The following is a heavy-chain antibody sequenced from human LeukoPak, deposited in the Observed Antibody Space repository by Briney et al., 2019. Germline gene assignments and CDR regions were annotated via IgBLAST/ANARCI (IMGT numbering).Heavy chain of an antibody. Sequence: ASVKVSCKASGYTFTGYYMHWVRQAPGQGLEWMGWINPNSGGTNYAQKFQGRVTMTRDTSISTAYMELSRLRSDDTAVYYCARGLPDDFWSGYLYYWGQGTLVTVSS. V-gene: IGHV1-2*02. CDR2: INPNSGGT. CDR1: GYTFTGYY. J-gene: IGHJ4*02. CDR3: ARGLPDDFWSGYLYY. D-gene: IGHD3-3*01.